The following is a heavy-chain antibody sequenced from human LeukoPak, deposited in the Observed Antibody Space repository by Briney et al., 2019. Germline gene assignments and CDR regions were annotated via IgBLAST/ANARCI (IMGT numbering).Heavy chain of an antibody. CDR1: GFIFSSYA. CDR2: ISGSGGST. Sequence: PGGSLRLSCAASGFIFSSYAMSWVRQAPGKGLEWVSTISGSGGSTYYADSVKGRFTISRDNSKNTLYLQMDTLRVEDTAVYYCAKPPMMGYWVFDIWAQGQWSTSLQ. J-gene: IGHJ3*02. V-gene: IGHV3-23*01. CDR3: AKPPMMGYWVFDI. D-gene: IGHD2-15*01.